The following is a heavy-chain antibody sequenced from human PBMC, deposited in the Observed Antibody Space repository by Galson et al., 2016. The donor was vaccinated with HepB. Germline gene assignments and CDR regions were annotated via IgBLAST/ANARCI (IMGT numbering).Heavy chain of an antibody. V-gene: IGHV1-58*01. CDR1: GFTFSASA. Sequence: SVKVSCKAFGFTFSASAVQWVRQARGQRLEWLGWIVVDSGHTIYAQKFQERVTISRDKSTNTTYMELSSLRSDDTAVYYCAADLGNPNPRHYDYIWEIFDSWGQGTQVTVSS. D-gene: IGHD3-16*01. CDR2: IVVDSGHT. J-gene: IGHJ4*02. CDR3: AADLGNPNPRHYDYIWEIFDS.